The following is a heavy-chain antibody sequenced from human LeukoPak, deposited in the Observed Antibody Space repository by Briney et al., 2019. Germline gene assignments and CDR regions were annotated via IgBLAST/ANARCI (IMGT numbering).Heavy chain of an antibody. V-gene: IGHV1-69*05. CDR2: IIPIFGTA. CDR3: ARYANPRFNWNSDWFDP. J-gene: IGHJ5*02. Sequence: SVKVSCKASGVTFTGYAISWVRQAPGQGPEWMGGIIPIFGTANYAQKFQGRVTITTDESTSTAYMELSSLRSEDTAVYYCARYANPRFNWNSDWFDPWGQGTLVTVSS. D-gene: IGHD1/OR15-1a*01. CDR1: GVTFTGYA.